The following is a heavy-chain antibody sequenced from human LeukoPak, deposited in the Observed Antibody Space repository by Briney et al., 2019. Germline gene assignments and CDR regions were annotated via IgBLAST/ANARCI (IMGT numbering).Heavy chain of an antibody. CDR3: AKGSSRPPNAFDI. D-gene: IGHD3-10*01. Sequence: SETLSLTCTVSGVSISSSYYYWGWIRQPPGKGLEWIGSIYYSGSTYYNPSLKSRVTISVDTSKNQFSLKLRSVTAADTAVYYCAKGSSRPPNAFDIWGQGTLVTVSS. V-gene: IGHV4-39*01. CDR1: GVSISSSYYY. J-gene: IGHJ3*02. CDR2: IYYSGST.